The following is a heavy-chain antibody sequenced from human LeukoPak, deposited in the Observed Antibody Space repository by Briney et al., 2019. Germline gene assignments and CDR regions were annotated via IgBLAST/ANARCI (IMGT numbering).Heavy chain of an antibody. CDR3: ARDAYDILTGQYWDYFHY. CDR2: IYTSGST. D-gene: IGHD3-9*01. J-gene: IGHJ4*02. CDR1: GGSISSGSYY. Sequence: SETLSLTCIVSGGSISSGSYYRSWIRQPAGKGLEWIGRIYTSGSTNYNPSLRSRVTISVDTSKNQFSLKLSSVTAADTAVYYCARDAYDILTGQYWDYFHYWGQGILVTVSS. V-gene: IGHV4-61*02.